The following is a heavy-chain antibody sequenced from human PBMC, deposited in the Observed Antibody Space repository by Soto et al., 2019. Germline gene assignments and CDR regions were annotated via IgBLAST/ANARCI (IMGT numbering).Heavy chain of an antibody. D-gene: IGHD3-3*01. CDR2: IWYDGSNK. Sequence: PGGSLRLSCAASGFTFSSYGMHWVRQAPGKGLEWVAVIWYDGSNKYYADSVKGRFTISRDNSKNTLYLQMNSLRAEDTAVYYCARETYYDFWSGYYYGPIDYWGQGTLVTVSS. J-gene: IGHJ4*02. CDR3: ARETYYDFWSGYYYGPIDY. CDR1: GFTFSSYG. V-gene: IGHV3-33*01.